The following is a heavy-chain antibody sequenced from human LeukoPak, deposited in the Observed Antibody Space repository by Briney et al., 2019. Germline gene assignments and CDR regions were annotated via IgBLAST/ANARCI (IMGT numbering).Heavy chain of an antibody. J-gene: IGHJ4*02. CDR2: IYSGGTT. CDR1: GLTVSSNY. V-gene: IGHV3-53*01. D-gene: IGHD6-13*01. CDR3: ASQGGSSLYVVHN. Sequence: GGSLRLSCAASGLTVSSNYMSWVRQAPGRRLEWVSIIYSGGTTYYADSVKGRFTISRDNSKNTLYLQMNSLRAEDTAVYYCASQGGSSLYVVHNWGQGTLVTVSS.